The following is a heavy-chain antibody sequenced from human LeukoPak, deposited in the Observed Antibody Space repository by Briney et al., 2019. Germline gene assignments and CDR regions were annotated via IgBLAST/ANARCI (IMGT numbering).Heavy chain of an antibody. D-gene: IGHD4-11*01. CDR1: GFTFSSYS. CDR2: ISSSSSYI. CDR3: ARDYRSPYAYFDY. Sequence: GGSLRLSCAASGFTFSSYSMNWVRQAPGKGLEWVSSISSSSSYIYYADSVKGRFTISRDNAKNSLYLQMNSLRAEDTAVYYCARDYRSPYAYFDYWGQGTLDTVSS. J-gene: IGHJ4*02. V-gene: IGHV3-21*01.